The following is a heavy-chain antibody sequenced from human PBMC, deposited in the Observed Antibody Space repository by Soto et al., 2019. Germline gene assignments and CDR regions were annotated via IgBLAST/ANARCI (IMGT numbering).Heavy chain of an antibody. Sequence: ASVKVSCKASGYTFTGYYRHWERQAPGQGLEWMGWINPNSGGTNYAQKFQGRVTMTRDTSISTAYMELSRLRSDDTAVYYCARAIEVAAAGTTQGAFDIWGHGTMVTPSS. CDR2: INPNSGGT. D-gene: IGHD6-13*01. V-gene: IGHV1-2*02. CDR1: GYTFTGYY. J-gene: IGHJ3*02. CDR3: ARAIEVAAAGTTQGAFDI.